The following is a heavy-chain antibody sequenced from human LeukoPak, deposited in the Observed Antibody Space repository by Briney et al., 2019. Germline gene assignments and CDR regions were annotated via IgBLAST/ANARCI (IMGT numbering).Heavy chain of an antibody. D-gene: IGHD3-9*01. CDR3: ARDETYDILTGPTPGLGYGMDV. CDR1: GFTFSSYA. Sequence: GGSLRLSCAASGFTFSSYAMHWVRQAPGKGLEWVAVISYDGSNKYYADSVKGRFTISRDNSKNTLYLQMNSLRAEDTAVYYCARDETYDILTGPTPGLGYGMDVWGQGTTVTVSS. V-gene: IGHV3-30*04. J-gene: IGHJ6*02. CDR2: ISYDGSNK.